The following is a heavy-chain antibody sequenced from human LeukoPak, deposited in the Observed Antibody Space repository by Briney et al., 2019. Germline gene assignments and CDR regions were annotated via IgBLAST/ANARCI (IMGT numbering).Heavy chain of an antibody. V-gene: IGHV4-39*01. D-gene: IGHD1-7*01. Sequence: SETLSLTCTASGGSISSSSYYWGWIRQPPGKGLEWIGSIYYSGSTYYNPSLKSRVTISVDTSKNQFSLKLSSVTAADTAVYYCARRSLRAGTTIDYWGQGTLVTVSS. CDR2: IYYSGST. J-gene: IGHJ4*02. CDR1: GGSISSSSYY. CDR3: ARRSLRAGTTIDY.